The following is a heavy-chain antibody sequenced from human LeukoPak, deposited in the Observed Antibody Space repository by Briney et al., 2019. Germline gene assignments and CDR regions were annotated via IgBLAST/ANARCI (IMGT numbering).Heavy chain of an antibody. CDR1: GGSISSGSYY. V-gene: IGHV4-61*02. CDR3: ARADGSGWSFGVDY. Sequence: SETLSLTCTVSGGSISSGSYYWSWIRQPAGKGLEWIGRIYTSGSTNYNPPLKSRVTISVDTSKNQFSLKLSPVTAADTAVYYCARADGSGWSFGVDYWGQGTLVTVSS. D-gene: IGHD6-19*01. J-gene: IGHJ4*02. CDR2: IYTSGST.